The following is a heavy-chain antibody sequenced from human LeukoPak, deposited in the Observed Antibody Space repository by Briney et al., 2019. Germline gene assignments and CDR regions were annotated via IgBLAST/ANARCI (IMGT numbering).Heavy chain of an antibody. Sequence: GGSLRLSCAASGFTFSSYGMHWVRHAPGKGLEWVAVISYDGSNKYYADSVKGRFTISRDNSKNTLYLQMNSLRAEDTAVYYCAKSPLEYDSSGYDPNWFDPWGQGTLVTVSS. D-gene: IGHD3-22*01. CDR3: AKSPLEYDSSGYDPNWFDP. CDR1: GFTFSSYG. CDR2: ISYDGSNK. V-gene: IGHV3-30*18. J-gene: IGHJ5*02.